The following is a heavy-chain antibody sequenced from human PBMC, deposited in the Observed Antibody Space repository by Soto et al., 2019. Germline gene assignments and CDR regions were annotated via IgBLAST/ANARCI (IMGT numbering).Heavy chain of an antibody. CDR3: ASEGSATYSYYGMDV. D-gene: IGHD2-15*01. CDR2: FNGYNDNT. Sequence: QVQLEHSVAEVKKPGDSMKGSCKAYGYTFTSYGISWVRQAPGQGLEWMGWFNGYNDNTDYPQKVQGRVTMTTDTSTSTAYMELRSLRSDDTAVYYCASEGSATYSYYGMDVSGPGPTVTVSS. CDR1: GYTFTSYG. J-gene: IGHJ6*02. V-gene: IGHV1-18*01.